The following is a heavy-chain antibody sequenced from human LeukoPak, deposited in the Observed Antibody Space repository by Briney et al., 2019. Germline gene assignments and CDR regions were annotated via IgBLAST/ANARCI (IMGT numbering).Heavy chain of an antibody. CDR1: GGSITSSPYY. CDR2: VSYNGNT. V-gene: IGHV4-39*02. CDR3: TRVMTGSRCDC. Sequence: SETLSLTCTVSGGSITSSPYYWAWLRQPPGKGLEWIASVSYNGNTFHNPSLRGRATISADTSRNHFSVRLTSVTAADTAMYYCTRVMTGSRCDCWGQGTLVTVS. J-gene: IGHJ4*02. D-gene: IGHD3-10*01.